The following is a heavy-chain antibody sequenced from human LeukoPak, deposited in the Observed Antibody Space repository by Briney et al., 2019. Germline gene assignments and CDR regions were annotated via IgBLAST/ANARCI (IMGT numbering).Heavy chain of an antibody. CDR2: INPNSGGT. J-gene: IGHJ5*02. Sequence: ASVKVSCKASGYTFTGYYMHWVRQAPGQGLEWMGWINPNSGGTNYAREFQGRVTMTRDTSISSAYMELSRLRSDDTAVYHCASGLLCCPNWFDPWGQGTLVTVSS. CDR1: GYTFTGYY. CDR3: ASGLLCCPNWFDP. D-gene: IGHD4/OR15-4a*01. V-gene: IGHV1-2*02.